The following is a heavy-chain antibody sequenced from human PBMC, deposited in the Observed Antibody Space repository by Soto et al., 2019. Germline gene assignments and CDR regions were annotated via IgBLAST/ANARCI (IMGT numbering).Heavy chain of an antibody. D-gene: IGHD1-1*01. V-gene: IGHV3-48*02. J-gene: IGHJ5*02. CDR2: ISSSSSTI. Sequence: EVQLVESGGGLVQPGGSLRLSCAASGFTFSSYSMNWVRQAPGKGLEWVSYISSSSSTIYYADSVKGRFTISRDNAKNSLYLKMNSLRDEDTAVYYCARDSANWINWFDPWGQGTLVTVSS. CDR1: GFTFSSYS. CDR3: ARDSANWINWFDP.